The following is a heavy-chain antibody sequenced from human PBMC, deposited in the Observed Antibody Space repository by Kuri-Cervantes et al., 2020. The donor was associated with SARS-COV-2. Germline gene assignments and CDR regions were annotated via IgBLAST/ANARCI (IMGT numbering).Heavy chain of an antibody. J-gene: IGHJ4*02. CDR2: INSDGSST. CDR3: ARPLMAGPHYFDF. Sequence: GGSLRLSCAASGFTFSNYWMHWVRQGPGKGLVWVSRINSDGSSTSYADSVKGRFTISRDNAKNTLYLQMNSLRAEDTAVYYCARPLMAGPHYFDFWGQGTLVTDSS. CDR1: GFTFSNYW. V-gene: IGHV3-74*01. D-gene: IGHD6-19*01.